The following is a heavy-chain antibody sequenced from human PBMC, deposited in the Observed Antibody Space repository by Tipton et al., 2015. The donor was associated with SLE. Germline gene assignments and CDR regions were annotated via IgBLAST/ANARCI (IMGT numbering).Heavy chain of an antibody. Sequence: AVSGFTFSSYAMGWVRQAPGKGLEWVSVIYVGGDTYYGDFVKGRFTISRDNSKNTLYLQLNGLRPEDTALYFCARRAVTNNWYFDLWGRGTLVTVSS. CDR1: GFTFSSYA. V-gene: IGHV3-23*03. J-gene: IGHJ2*01. D-gene: IGHD4-17*01. CDR2: IYVGGDT. CDR3: ARRAVTNNWYFDL.